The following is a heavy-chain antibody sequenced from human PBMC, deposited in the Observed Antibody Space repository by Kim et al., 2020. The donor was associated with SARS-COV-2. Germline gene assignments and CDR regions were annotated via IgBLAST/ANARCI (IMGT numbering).Heavy chain of an antibody. CDR1: GGSFSGYY. Sequence: SETLSLTCAVYGGSFSGYYWSWIRQPPGKGLEWIGEINHSGSTNYNPSLKSRVTISVDTSKNQFSLKLSSVTAADTAVYYCARGRRDIVATIIFSGWYYWFDPWGQGTLVTVSS. CDR3: ARGRRDIVATIIFSGWYYWFDP. J-gene: IGHJ5*02. CDR2: INHSGST. V-gene: IGHV4-34*01. D-gene: IGHD5-12*01.